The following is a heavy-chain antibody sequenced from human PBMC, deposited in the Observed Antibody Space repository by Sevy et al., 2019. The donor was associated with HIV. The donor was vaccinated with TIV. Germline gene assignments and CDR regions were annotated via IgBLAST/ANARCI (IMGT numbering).Heavy chain of an antibody. J-gene: IGHJ4*02. V-gene: IGHV4-38-2*01. CDR1: CYSIISGYY. D-gene: IGHD3-16*01. CDR2: IYHSGST. CDR3: ARQVVAFGNPAFEDY. Sequence: SETLSLTCGVSCYSIISGYYWGWIRQPPGKGLEWIGSIYHSGSTYYNPSLKSRVTISVDTSKNQFSLKLSSVTAADTAVYYCARQVVAFGNPAFEDYWGQGTLVTVSS.